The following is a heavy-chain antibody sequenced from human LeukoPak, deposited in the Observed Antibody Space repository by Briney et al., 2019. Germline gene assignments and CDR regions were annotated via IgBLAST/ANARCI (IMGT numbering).Heavy chain of an antibody. Sequence: GGSLRLSCAASGFTFSSYWMSWVRQAPGKGLEWVANIKQDGSEKYYVDSVKGRFTISRDNAKNSLYLQMNSLRAEDTAVYYCARGGARGGRQQLYYFDYWGQGTLVTVSS. CDR2: IKQDGSEK. CDR3: ARGGARGGRQQLYYFDY. D-gene: IGHD6-13*01. V-gene: IGHV3-7*01. CDR1: GFTFSSYW. J-gene: IGHJ4*02.